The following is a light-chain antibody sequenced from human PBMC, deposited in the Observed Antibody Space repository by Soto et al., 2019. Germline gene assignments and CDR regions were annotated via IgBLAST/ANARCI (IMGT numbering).Light chain of an antibody. CDR3: QQRTTWPT. J-gene: IGKJ4*01. Sequence: EIVLTQSPATLSLSPGDTATLSCRASQSVTGSLAWFQQKPGQAPRLLIYDVSRRATAIPARFSGSGSGTDFTLTISSLEPEDFAVYYCQQRTTWPTFGGGTKVEIK. V-gene: IGKV3-11*01. CDR1: QSVTGS. CDR2: DVS.